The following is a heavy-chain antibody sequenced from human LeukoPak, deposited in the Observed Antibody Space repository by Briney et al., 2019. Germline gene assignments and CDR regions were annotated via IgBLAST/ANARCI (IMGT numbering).Heavy chain of an antibody. J-gene: IGHJ4*02. V-gene: IGHV1-24*01. CDR1: GYTLTELS. CDR3: ATGAVAGTISFDY. Sequence: ASVKVSCKVSGYTLTELSMHWVRQAPGKGGEWMGGFDTEDGETIYAQKFKGRVTMTEDTSTDTAYMELSSMRSEDTAVYYCATGAVAGTISFDYWGQGTLVTVAS. CDR2: FDTEDGET. D-gene: IGHD6-19*01.